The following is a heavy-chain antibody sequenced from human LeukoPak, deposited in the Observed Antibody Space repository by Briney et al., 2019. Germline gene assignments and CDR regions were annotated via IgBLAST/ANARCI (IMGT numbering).Heavy chain of an antibody. CDR2: IIPILGTA. CDR3: ARGYVPGVTDYYYYMDV. D-gene: IGHD3-10*02. Sequence: SVKVSCKASGGTFSSYAISWVRQAPGQGLEWMGRIIPILGTANYAQKFQGRVTITTDESTSTAYMELSSLRSEDTAVYYCARGYVPGVTDYYYYMDVWGKGTTVTVSS. V-gene: IGHV1-69*05. J-gene: IGHJ6*03. CDR1: GGTFSSYA.